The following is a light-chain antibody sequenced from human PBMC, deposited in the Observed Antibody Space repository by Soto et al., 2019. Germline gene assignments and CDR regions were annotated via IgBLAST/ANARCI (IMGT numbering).Light chain of an antibody. J-gene: IGLJ3*02. V-gene: IGLV2-8*01. CDR3: SSYAGSDNWV. CDR2: EVT. Sequence: QSALTQPPSAPGSPERPVPIPATGTSTDVGGNNYVSWYQQHPGNAPKLMINEVTKRPSGVPDRFSGSKSGNTASLTVSGLQAEDEADYYCSSYAGSDNWVFGGGTKVTV. CDR1: STDVGGNNY.